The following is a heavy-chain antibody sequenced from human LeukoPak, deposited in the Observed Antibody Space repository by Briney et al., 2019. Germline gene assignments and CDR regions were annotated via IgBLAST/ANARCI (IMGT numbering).Heavy chain of an antibody. CDR3: ARSARLDY. Sequence: GGSLRLSCAASRFTFSSYWMSWVRQAPGKGLEWVANIKQDGSEKYYVDSVKGRFTISRDNAKNSLYLQMNSLRAEDTAVYYCARSARLDYWGQGTLVTVSS. CDR2: IKQDGSEK. D-gene: IGHD6-25*01. J-gene: IGHJ4*02. V-gene: IGHV3-7*01. CDR1: RFTFSSYW.